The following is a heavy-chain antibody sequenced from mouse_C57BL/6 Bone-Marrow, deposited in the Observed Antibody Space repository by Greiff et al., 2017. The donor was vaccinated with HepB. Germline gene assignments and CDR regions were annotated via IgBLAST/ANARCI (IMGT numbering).Heavy chain of an antibody. CDR3: ARDYSNPAWFAY. D-gene: IGHD2-5*01. CDR2: ISDGGSYT. V-gene: IGHV5-4*01. CDR1: GFTFSSYA. Sequence: EVKLVESGGGLVKPGGSLKLSCAASGFTFSSYAMSWVRQTLEKRLEWVATISDGGSYTYYPDNVKGRFTISRDNAKNNLYLQMSHLKSEDTAMYYCARDYSNPAWFAYWGQGTLVTVSA. J-gene: IGHJ3*01.